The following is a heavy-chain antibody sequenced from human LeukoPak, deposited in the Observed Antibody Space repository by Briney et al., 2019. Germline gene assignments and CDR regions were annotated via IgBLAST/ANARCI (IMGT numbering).Heavy chain of an antibody. Sequence: PGGSLRLSCAASGFSFSDFGMHWVRQAPDKGLEWVAIIWYDGSNKYYADSVKGRFTISRDNSKNTLYLQMNSLRAEDTAVYYCAKFGYPRYCSSTSCYPDAFDIWGQGTMATVSS. V-gene: IGHV3-33*06. J-gene: IGHJ3*02. D-gene: IGHD2-2*01. CDR1: GFSFSDFG. CDR2: IWYDGSNK. CDR3: AKFGYPRYCSSTSCYPDAFDI.